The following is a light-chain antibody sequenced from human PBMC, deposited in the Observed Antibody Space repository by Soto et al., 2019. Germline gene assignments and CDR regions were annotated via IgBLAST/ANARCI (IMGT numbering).Light chain of an antibody. CDR3: QQYGSSPPT. CDR1: QNVSSS. CDR2: AAS. V-gene: IGKV3-15*01. J-gene: IGKJ4*01. Sequence: EIVMTQSPATLSVSPGEGATLSCRASQNVSSSLAWYQQNTGQAPRLLIYAASTRATGVPARFSGSGSGTEFTLTISSLQTEDFVVYYCQQYGSSPPTFGGGTKVDIK.